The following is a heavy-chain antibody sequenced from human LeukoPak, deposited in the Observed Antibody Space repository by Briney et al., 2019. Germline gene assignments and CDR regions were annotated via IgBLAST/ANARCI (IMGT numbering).Heavy chain of an antibody. V-gene: IGHV4-38-2*01. CDR2: IYHSGST. Sequence: SETLSLTCAVSGYSISSGYYWGWIRQPPGKGLEWIGSIYHSGSTYYNPSLKSRVTISVDTSKNQFSLKLSSVTAADTAVYYCARTHSDFWSGYPLRFDAWGQGTLVTVSS. CDR3: ARTHSDFWSGYPLRFDA. J-gene: IGHJ5*02. D-gene: IGHD3-3*01. CDR1: GYSISSGYY.